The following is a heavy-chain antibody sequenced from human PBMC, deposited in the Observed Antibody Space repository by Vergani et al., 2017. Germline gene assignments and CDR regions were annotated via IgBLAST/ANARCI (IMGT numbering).Heavy chain of an antibody. V-gene: IGHV3-33*06. D-gene: IGHD6-13*01. CDR3: AKDPAGGGFAPWH. CDR1: GFTFSSYS. Sequence: VQLVESGGGLVKPGGSLRLSCAASGFTFSSYSMHWVRQAPGKGLEWVAVIWYDGSNKYYADSVKGLFTISRDNSKNTLYLRMNSLRAEDTAVYYCAKDPAGGGFAPWHWGQGTLVTVSS. CDR2: IWYDGSNK. J-gene: IGHJ4*02.